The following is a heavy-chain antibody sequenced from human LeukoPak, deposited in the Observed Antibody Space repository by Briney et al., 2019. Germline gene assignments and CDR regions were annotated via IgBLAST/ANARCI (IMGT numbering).Heavy chain of an antibody. CDR1: GFTFSGYW. V-gene: IGHV3-21*01. J-gene: IGHJ6*02. Sequence: PGGSLRLSCAASGFTFSGYWMHWVRQAPGKGLVWVSSISSSSSYIYYADSVKGRFTISRDNAKNSLYLQMHSLRAEDTAVYYCAREYSSSSNYYGMDVWGQGTTVTVSS. D-gene: IGHD6-6*01. CDR2: ISSSSSYI. CDR3: AREYSSSSNYYGMDV.